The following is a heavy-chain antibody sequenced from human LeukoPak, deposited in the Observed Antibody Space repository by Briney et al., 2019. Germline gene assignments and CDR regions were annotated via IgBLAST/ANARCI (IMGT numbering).Heavy chain of an antibody. CDR2: IIPILGIA. CDR3: ARDGAVAGHDAFDT. D-gene: IGHD6-19*01. V-gene: IGHV1-69*04. Sequence: SVKVSCKASGGTFSSYAISWVRQAPGQGLEWMGRIIPILGIANYAQKFQGRVTITADKSTSTAYMELSSLRSEDTAVYYCARDGAVAGHDAFDTWGQGTMVTVSS. CDR1: GGTFSSYA. J-gene: IGHJ3*02.